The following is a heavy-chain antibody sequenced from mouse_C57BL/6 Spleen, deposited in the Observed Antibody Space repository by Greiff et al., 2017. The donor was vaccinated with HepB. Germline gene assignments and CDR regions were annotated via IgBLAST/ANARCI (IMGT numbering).Heavy chain of an antibody. V-gene: IGHV5-12*01. Sequence: EVKVVESGGGLVQPGGSLKLSCAASGFTFSDYYMYWVRQTPEKRLEWVAYISNGGGSTYYPDTVKGRFTISRDNAKNTLYLQMSRLKSEDTAMYYCARREGYGYFDYWGQGTTLTVSS. CDR3: ARREGYGYFDY. J-gene: IGHJ2*01. CDR2: ISNGGGST. CDR1: GFTFSDYY. D-gene: IGHD2-2*01.